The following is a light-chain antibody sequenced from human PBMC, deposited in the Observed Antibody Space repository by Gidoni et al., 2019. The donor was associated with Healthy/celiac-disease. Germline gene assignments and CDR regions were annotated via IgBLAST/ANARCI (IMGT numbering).Light chain of an antibody. Sequence: EIVMTQSPATLSVSPGERATLSCRASQSVSSNLAWYQQKPGQAPRLLIYGASTRATGIPARFSGRGSGTEFTLTISSLQSEDFAVYYCQQYNNWPETFXQXTKVXIK. CDR2: GAS. CDR3: QQYNNWPET. V-gene: IGKV3-15*01. J-gene: IGKJ1*01. CDR1: QSVSSN.